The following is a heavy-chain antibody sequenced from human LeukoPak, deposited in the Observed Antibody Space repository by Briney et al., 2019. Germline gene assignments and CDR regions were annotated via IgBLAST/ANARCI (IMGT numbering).Heavy chain of an antibody. CDR2: IYHSGST. J-gene: IGHJ4*02. Sequence: SETLSLTCTVSGYSISSGYYWGWIRQPPGKGLEWIGSIYHSGSTYYNPSLKSRVTMSVDTSKNQFSLKLSSVTAADTAVYYCARDMRDYYGSGSYYFDYWGQGTLVTVSS. CDR1: GYSISSGYY. D-gene: IGHD3-10*01. CDR3: ARDMRDYYGSGSYYFDY. V-gene: IGHV4-38-2*02.